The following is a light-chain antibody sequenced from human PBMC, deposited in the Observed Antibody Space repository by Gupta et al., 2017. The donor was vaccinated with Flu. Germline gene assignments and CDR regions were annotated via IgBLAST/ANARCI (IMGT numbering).Light chain of an antibody. CDR2: AAA. V-gene: IGKV1-39*01. CDR3: QQSFSSHLT. Sequence: DLQMTPSPSSLSASVGDRVTITCRASESINSYLNWYQQKTGEDPKLLIYAAATLQSGVPSRFSGSGAGTDVITLPSSLQPEDFLTYFCQQSFSSHLTFGQGTKVDIK. J-gene: IGKJ1*01. CDR1: ESINSY.